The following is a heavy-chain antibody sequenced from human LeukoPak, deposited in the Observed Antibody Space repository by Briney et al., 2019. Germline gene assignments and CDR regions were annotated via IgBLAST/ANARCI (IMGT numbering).Heavy chain of an antibody. J-gene: IGHJ3*02. D-gene: IGHD3-22*01. CDR1: GFTFSSYW. CDR2: INSDGSST. V-gene: IGHV3-74*01. Sequence: GGSLRLSYAASGFTFSSYWMHWVRQAPGKGLVWVSRINSDGSSTTYADSVKGRFTISRDNAKNTLYLQMNSLRAEDTAVYYCARAPYYYDTSGFLIWGQGTMVTVSS. CDR3: ARAPYYYDTSGFLI.